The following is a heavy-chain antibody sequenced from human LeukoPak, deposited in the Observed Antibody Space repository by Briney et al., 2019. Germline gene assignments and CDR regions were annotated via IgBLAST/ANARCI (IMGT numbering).Heavy chain of an antibody. CDR1: GGSISNTNW. CDR2: ISLSGLT. CDR3: SRENGAFSPFGY. J-gene: IGHJ4*02. V-gene: IGHV4-4*02. D-gene: IGHD2-8*01. Sequence: SETLSLTCGVSGGSISNTNWWSWVRQPPGQGLEWIGEISLSGLTHYNPSLESRVTVSLDKSKNQLSLNLTSATAADTAVYYCSRENGAFSPFGYWGQGILVTVLS.